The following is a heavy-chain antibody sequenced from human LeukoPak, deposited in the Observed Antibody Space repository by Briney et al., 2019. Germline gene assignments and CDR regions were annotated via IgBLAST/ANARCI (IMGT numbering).Heavy chain of an antibody. CDR2: IYHRGNT. J-gene: IGHJ4*02. CDR3: AREVESWFGDLLSYFDS. Sequence: SETLSLTCSVSGFSIGTGYSWGWIRQPPGKGLEWIGTIYHRGNTYYNPSLMSRVTISLDTSKNLFSLILTSVTAADTALYYCAREVESWFGDLLSYFDSWGQGTQVTVSS. CDR1: GFSIGTGYS. V-gene: IGHV4-38-2*02. D-gene: IGHD3-10*01.